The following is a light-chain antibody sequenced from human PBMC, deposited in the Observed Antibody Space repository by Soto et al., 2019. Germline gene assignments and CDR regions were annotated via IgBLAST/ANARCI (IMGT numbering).Light chain of an antibody. CDR1: STDFVSYNR. J-gene: IGLJ1*01. CDR2: AVS. V-gene: IGLV2-18*02. CDR3: SSHNPTGTLQI. Sequence: QSALTQPPSVSGSPGQSVTISCTGTSTDFVSYNRVSWYQQPPGTAPKLMIYAVSVRTSGVSNRFSGSKSGNTASLTISGLQAEDEADYYCSSHNPTGTLQIFGRGTKVTVL.